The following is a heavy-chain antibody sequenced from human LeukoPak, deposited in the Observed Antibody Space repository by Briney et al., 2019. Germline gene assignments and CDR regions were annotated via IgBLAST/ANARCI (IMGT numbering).Heavy chain of an antibody. CDR2: ISSSDSTI. V-gene: IGHV3-48*03. D-gene: IGHD2-2*02. CDR1: GFTFSSYE. Sequence: GGSLRLSCAASGFTFSSYEMNWVRQAPGKGLEWVSYISSSDSTIYYADSVKGRFTISRDNAKNSLYLQMNSLRAEDTAVYYCARGGYQLFYPFDPWGQGTLVTVSS. J-gene: IGHJ5*02. CDR3: ARGGYQLFYPFDP.